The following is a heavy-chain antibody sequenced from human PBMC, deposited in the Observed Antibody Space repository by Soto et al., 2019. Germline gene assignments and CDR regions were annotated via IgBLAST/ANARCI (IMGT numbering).Heavy chain of an antibody. Sequence: TSETLSLTCTVSGGSISSADYYWSWIHQPPGKGLEWIGYIYHSVSTFYNPSLESRVSVSIETSKNQFFLKLSSVTAADTAVYYCVRLCTTTCYGRCEHWGEGNMVIISS. CDR2: IYHSVST. D-gene: IGHD2-2*01. V-gene: IGHV4-30-4*01. CDR3: VRLCTTTCYGRCEH. CDR1: GGSISSADYY. J-gene: IGHJ4*02.